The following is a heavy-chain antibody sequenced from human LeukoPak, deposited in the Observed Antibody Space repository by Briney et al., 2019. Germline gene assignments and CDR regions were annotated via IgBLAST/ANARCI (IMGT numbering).Heavy chain of an antibody. Sequence: ASVKVSCTASGGTFSSYAISWVRQAPGQGLEWMGRIIPILGIANYAQKFQGRVTITADKSTSTAYMELSSLRSEDTAVYYCARARVDGCMHYWGQGTLVTVSS. J-gene: IGHJ4*02. D-gene: IGHD2-8*01. V-gene: IGHV1-69*04. CDR2: IIPILGIA. CDR1: GGTFSSYA. CDR3: ARARVDGCMHY.